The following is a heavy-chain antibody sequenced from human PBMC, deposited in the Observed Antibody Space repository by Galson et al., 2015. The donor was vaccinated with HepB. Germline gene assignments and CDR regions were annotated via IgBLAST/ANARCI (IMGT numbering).Heavy chain of an antibody. CDR2: VNWNGDST. D-gene: IGHD2-15*01. CDR3: SSDFSLASGHDAFDV. V-gene: IGHV3-20*04. CDR1: GFIFVDFG. Sequence: SLRLSCAASGFIFVDFGMSWVRQAPGQGLEWVSGVNWNGDSTGYAGSVMGRFTISRDNAKKSLYLQLNSLRAEDTALYYCSSDFSLASGHDAFDVWGHGTMVTVSS. J-gene: IGHJ3*01.